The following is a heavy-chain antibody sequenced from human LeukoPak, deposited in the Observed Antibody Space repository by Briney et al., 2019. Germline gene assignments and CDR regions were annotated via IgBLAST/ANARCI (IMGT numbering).Heavy chain of an antibody. CDR2: IIPIFGTA. J-gene: IGHJ4*02. Sequence: SVKVSCKASGGTFSSYAISWVRQAPGQGLEWMGGIIPIFGTANYAQKFQGRVTITADESTSTAYMELSSLRSEDTAVYYCARDEGPVGTTTSCGYWGQGTLVTVSS. D-gene: IGHD1-26*01. CDR3: ARDEGPVGTTTSCGY. CDR1: GGTFSSYA. V-gene: IGHV1-69*01.